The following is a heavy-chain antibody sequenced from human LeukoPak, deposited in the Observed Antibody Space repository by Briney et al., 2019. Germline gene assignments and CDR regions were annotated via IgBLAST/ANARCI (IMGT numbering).Heavy chain of an antibody. D-gene: IGHD2-21*02. CDR3: ARRAYCGGDCFRGFDY. Sequence: GESLKISCKASGYSFTSCWISWVRQMPGKGLEWMGRIDPSDSYTNYSPSFQGHVTISADNSISTAYLQWNSLQASDTATYYCARRAYCGGDCFRGFDYWGQGTLVTVSS. CDR2: IDPSDSYT. J-gene: IGHJ4*02. V-gene: IGHV5-10-1*01. CDR1: GYSFTSCW.